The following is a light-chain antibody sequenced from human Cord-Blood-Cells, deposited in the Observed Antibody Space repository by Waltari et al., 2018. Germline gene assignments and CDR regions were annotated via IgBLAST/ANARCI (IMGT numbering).Light chain of an antibody. Sequence: DIQLTQSPSFLSASVGDRVTITCRASQGISSYLAWYQQKPGKAPKLLTYAASTVQSGVPSRFSGSGSGTEVTLTISSLQPEDCATYYCQQLNSYPLTFGGGTKVEIK. CDR3: QQLNSYPLT. J-gene: IGKJ4*01. CDR1: QGISSY. V-gene: IGKV1-9*01. CDR2: AAS.